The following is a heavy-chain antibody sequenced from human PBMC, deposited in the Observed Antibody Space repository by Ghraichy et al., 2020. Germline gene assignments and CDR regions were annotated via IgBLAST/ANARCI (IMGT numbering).Heavy chain of an antibody. CDR3: AKGAEQWLAYYYYYYGMDV. Sequence: GSLRLSCAASGFTFSSYAMSWVRQAPGKGLEWVSAISGSGGSTYYADSVKGRFTISRDNSKNTLYLQMNSLRAEDTAVYYCAKGAEQWLAYYYYYYGMDVWGQGTTVTVSS. J-gene: IGHJ6*02. CDR1: GFTFSSYA. D-gene: IGHD6-19*01. V-gene: IGHV3-23*01. CDR2: ISGSGGST.